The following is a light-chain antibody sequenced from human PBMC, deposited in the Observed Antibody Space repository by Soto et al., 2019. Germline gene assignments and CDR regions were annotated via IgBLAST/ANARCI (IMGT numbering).Light chain of an antibody. CDR3: SSYTTSSTLYV. CDR2: DVT. CDR1: SSDVGAYNY. Sequence: QLVLTQPASVSGSPGQSITISCTGTSSDVGAYNYVSWYQQYPGKAPKYIIYDVTNRPSGVSYRFSGSKSGNPASLTISGLQAEDEADYYCSSYTTSSTLYVFGTGTKLTVL. J-gene: IGLJ1*01. V-gene: IGLV2-14*03.